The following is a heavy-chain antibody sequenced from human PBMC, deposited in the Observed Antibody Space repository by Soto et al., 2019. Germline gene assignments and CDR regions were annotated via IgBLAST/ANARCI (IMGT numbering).Heavy chain of an antibody. J-gene: IGHJ6*02. CDR1: GYSFTSYW. D-gene: IGHD6-13*01. Sequence: PGESLKISCKGSGYSFTSYWISWVRQMPGKGLEWMGRIDPSDSYTNYSPSFQGHVTISADKSISTAYLQWSSLKASDTAMYYCARHQYSSSWYQSGYYYYYGMDVWGQGTTVTVSS. V-gene: IGHV5-10-1*01. CDR2: IDPSDSYT. CDR3: ARHQYSSSWYQSGYYYYYGMDV.